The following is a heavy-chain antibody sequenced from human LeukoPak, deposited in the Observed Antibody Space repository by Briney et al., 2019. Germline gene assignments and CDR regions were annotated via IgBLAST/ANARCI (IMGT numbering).Heavy chain of an antibody. CDR2: INPNSGGT. Sequence: GASVKVSCKASGYTFTGYYMHWVRQAPGQGLEWMGWINPNSGGTNYAQKFQGRVTMTRDTSISTAYMELSRLRSDDTAVYYCARGRGVDYCSGGSCSHYYYYMDVWGKGTTVTISS. J-gene: IGHJ6*03. CDR3: ARGRGVDYCSGGSCSHYYYYMDV. CDR1: GYTFTGYY. V-gene: IGHV1-2*02. D-gene: IGHD2-15*01.